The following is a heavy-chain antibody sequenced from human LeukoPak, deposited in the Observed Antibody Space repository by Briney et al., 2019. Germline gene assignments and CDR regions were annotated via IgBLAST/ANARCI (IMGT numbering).Heavy chain of an antibody. V-gene: IGHV3-11*04. D-gene: IGHD6-13*01. CDR3: AKDILAAGLFFDY. CDR1: GFTFSDYY. CDR2: ISYSGTI. J-gene: IGHJ4*02. Sequence: GGSLRLSCVASGFTFSDYYMGWIRQAPGKGLEWVSYISYSGTIYYADSVQGRFTISRDNAKNSLYLQMNSLRVGDTAVYYCAKDILAAGLFFDYWGQGTLVTVSS.